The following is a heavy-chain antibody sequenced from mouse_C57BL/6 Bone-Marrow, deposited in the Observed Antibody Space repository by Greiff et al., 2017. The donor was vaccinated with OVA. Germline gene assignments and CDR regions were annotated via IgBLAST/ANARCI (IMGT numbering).Heavy chain of an antibody. CDR3: TGPRIGYAMDY. D-gene: IGHD3-1*01. J-gene: IGHJ4*01. CDR2: IRLKSDNYAT. Sequence: EVMLVESGGGLVQPGGSMKLSCVASGFTFSNYWMNWVRQSPEKGLEWVAQIRLKSDNYATHYAESVKGRFTISRDDSKSSVYLQSNNLSAEDPGIYYCTGPRIGYAMDYWGQGTSVTVSS. CDR1: GFTFSNYW. V-gene: IGHV6-3*01.